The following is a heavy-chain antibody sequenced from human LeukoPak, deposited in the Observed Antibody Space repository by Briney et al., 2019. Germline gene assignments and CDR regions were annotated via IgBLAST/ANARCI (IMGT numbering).Heavy chain of an antibody. J-gene: IGHJ6*02. CDR1: GGSIRSSYYY. CDR3: ARGKSRRLLEGMDV. CDR2: IYYSGST. Sequence: PSETLSLTCTVSGGSIRSSYYYWSWIRQHPGKGLEWIGYIYYSGSTYYNPSLKSRVTISVDTSKNQFSLKLSSVTAADTAVYYCARGKSRRLLEGMDVWGQGTTVTVSS. D-gene: IGHD2-15*01. V-gene: IGHV4-31*03.